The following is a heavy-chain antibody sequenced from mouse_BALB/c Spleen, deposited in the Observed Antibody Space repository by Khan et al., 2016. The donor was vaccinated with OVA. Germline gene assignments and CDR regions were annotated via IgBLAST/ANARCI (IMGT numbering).Heavy chain of an antibody. CDR3: HAGYFDY. V-gene: IGHV14-4*02. CDR1: GFNIKDYY. J-gene: IGHJ2*01. Sequence: VQLKQSGAELVRSGASVKLSCTASGFNIKDYYMHWVKQRPEQGLEWIGWIDPENGDTEYAPKFQGKATMTADTSSNTAYLQLSSLTSEDTAVYYCHAGYFDYWGQGTTLTVSS. CDR2: IDPENGDT.